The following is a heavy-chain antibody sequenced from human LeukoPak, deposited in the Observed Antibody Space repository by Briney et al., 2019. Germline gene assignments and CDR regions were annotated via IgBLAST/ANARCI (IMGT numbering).Heavy chain of an antibody. CDR2: IIPIFGTA. CDR3: ALLSGSTRLDY. V-gene: IGHV1-69*05. J-gene: IGHJ4*02. CDR1: GGTFSSYA. D-gene: IGHD1-26*01. Sequence: SVKVSCKASGGTFSSYAISWVRQAPGQGLEWMGGIIPIFGTANYAQKFQGRVTMTRDTSTSTVYMELSSLRSEDTAVYYCALLSGSTRLDYWGQGTLVTVSS.